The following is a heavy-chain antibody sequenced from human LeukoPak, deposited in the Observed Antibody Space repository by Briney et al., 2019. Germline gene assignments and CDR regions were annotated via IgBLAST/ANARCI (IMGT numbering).Heavy chain of an antibody. Sequence: SETLSLTCAVYGGSFSSYYWSWIRQPPGEGLEWIGEINHSGSTNYNPSLKSRVTISVDTSKNQFSLKLSSVTAADTAVYYCASARMTTVTTVDYWGQGTLVTVSS. D-gene: IGHD4-17*01. CDR1: GGSFSSYY. CDR2: INHSGST. V-gene: IGHV4-34*01. J-gene: IGHJ4*02. CDR3: ASARMTTVTTVDY.